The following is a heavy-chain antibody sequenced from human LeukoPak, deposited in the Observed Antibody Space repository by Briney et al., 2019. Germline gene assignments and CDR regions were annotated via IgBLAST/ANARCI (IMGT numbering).Heavy chain of an antibody. CDR3: ARDFRVYYGSGSCDY. V-gene: IGHV3-48*02. Sequence: GGSLRLSCAASGFTFSSYSMNWVRQAPGKGLEWVSYISSSSSTIYYADSVKGRFTISRDNAKNSLYLQMNSLRDEDTAVYYCARDFRVYYGSGSCDYWGQGTLVTVSS. CDR1: GFTFSSYS. CDR2: ISSSSSTI. D-gene: IGHD3-10*01. J-gene: IGHJ4*02.